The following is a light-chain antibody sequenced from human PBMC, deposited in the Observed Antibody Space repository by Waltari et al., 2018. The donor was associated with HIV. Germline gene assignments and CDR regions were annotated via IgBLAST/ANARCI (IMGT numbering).Light chain of an antibody. J-gene: IGLJ2*01. V-gene: IGLV1-44*01. CDR3: SAWDVTLNGLV. CDR1: SSNIGSRS. CDR2: SNP. Sequence: QSLLTQSPSASGTPGQRVNISCFGTSSNIGSRSVTWYQHFPGPPPKLLIFSNPERPSGVPDRFSGSKSGTSASLAISGLHSQDEADYYCSAWDVTLNGLVFGGGTRLSVL.